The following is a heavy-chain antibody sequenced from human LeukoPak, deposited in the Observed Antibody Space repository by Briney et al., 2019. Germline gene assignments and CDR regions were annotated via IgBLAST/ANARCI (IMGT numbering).Heavy chain of an antibody. J-gene: IGHJ4*02. Sequence: ASVKVSCKASGYIFTGYYMHWVRQAPGQGLEWMGWINPNSGGTNYAQKFQGRVTMTRDTSISTAYMELSRLRSDDTAVYYCARVVVRGVIMEPGFDYWGQGTLVTVSS. CDR2: INPNSGGT. D-gene: IGHD3-10*01. CDR3: ARVVVRGVIMEPGFDY. CDR1: GYIFTGYY. V-gene: IGHV1-2*02.